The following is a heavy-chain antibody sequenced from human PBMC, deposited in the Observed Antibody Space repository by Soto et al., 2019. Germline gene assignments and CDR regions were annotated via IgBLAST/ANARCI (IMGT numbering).Heavy chain of an antibody. J-gene: IGHJ4*02. V-gene: IGHV3-74*01. CDR1: GFTFSSCW. Sequence: PGGSLRLSCAASGFTFSSCWMQWVRQAPGKGLVWVSRISSDGSSTNYADSVKGRFTISRDNAKNTLYLQMNNLRAEDTAVYYCASLYSSAWARDYWGQGTLVTVSS. CDR2: ISSDGSST. CDR3: ASLYSSAWARDY. D-gene: IGHD6-19*01.